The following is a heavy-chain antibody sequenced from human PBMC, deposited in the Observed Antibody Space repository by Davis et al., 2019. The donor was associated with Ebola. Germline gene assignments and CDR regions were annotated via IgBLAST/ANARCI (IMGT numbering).Heavy chain of an antibody. CDR1: GFIFSDEW. D-gene: IGHD4-17*01. J-gene: IGHJ4*02. Sequence: GESLKISCAASGFIFSDEWMTWVRQAPGKGLEWVGRIKRKADGGTVEYAAAVKGRFTISRDGSKDTLYLQMNSLKTEDTALYFCSATDYGKDWGQGTLVTVSS. V-gene: IGHV3-15*01. CDR2: IKRKADGGTV. CDR3: SATDYGKD.